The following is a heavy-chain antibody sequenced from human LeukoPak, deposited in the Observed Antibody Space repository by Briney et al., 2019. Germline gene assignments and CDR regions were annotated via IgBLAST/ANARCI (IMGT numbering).Heavy chain of an antibody. V-gene: IGHV4-39*01. CDR1: GGSISSSSYY. CDR2: IYYSGST. Sequence: SETLSLTFTVSGGSISSSSYYWGWIRQPPGKGLEWIGSIYYSGSTYYNPSLKSRVTISVDTSKNQFSLKLSSVTAADTAVYYCARHRVLRSGYYPDYWGQGTLVTVSS. CDR3: ARHRVLRSGYYPDY. J-gene: IGHJ4*02. D-gene: IGHD3-3*01.